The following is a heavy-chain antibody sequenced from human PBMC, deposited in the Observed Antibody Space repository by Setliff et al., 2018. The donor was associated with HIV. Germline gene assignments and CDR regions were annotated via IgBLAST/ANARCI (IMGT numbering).Heavy chain of an antibody. CDR2: INYRGNT. J-gene: IGHJ6*03. Sequence: SETLSLTCTVSGGSISTSRYYWGRIRQPPGKGLEWNWSINYRGNTYSNPSRKSRAAISVDTSQNQISLKLSSVTAADTAVYYCSSLDGSESPYIYYYYMDVWGEGTAVTVS. D-gene: IGHD3-10*01. CDR1: GGSISTSRYY. CDR3: SSLDGSESPYIYYYYMDV. V-gene: IGHV4-39*01.